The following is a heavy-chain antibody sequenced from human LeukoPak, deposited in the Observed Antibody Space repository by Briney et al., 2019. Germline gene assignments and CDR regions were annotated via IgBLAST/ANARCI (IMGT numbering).Heavy chain of an antibody. CDR2: ISSSSSYI. D-gene: IGHD5-12*01. J-gene: IGHJ4*02. V-gene: IGHV3-21*01. CDR3: AREGGYSGYDMDY. CDR1: GFTFSSYA. Sequence: GGSLRLSCAASGFTFSSYAMNWVRQAPGKGLEWVSSISSSSSYIYYADSVKGRFTISRDNAKNSLYLQMNSLRAEDTAVYYCAREGGYSGYDMDYWGQGTLVTVSS.